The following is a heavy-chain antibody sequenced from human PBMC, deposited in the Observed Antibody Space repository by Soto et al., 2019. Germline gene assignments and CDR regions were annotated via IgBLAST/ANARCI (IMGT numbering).Heavy chain of an antibody. D-gene: IGHD5-12*01. Sequence: GGSLRLSCAASGFTVSSNYMSWVRQAPGKGLEWVSVIYSGGNTDYADSVKGRFTISRDNSKRTVYLQMNSLRAEDTGVYYCATERDGYNFLYEPTWGQGTLVTVSS. CDR3: ATERDGYNFLYEPT. CDR1: GFTVSSNY. CDR2: IYSGGNT. V-gene: IGHV3-53*01. J-gene: IGHJ4*02.